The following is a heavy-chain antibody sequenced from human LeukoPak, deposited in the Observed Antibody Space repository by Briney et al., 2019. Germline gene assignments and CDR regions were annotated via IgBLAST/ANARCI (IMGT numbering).Heavy chain of an antibody. CDR3: AKCGFPGYEKTFDY. D-gene: IGHD5-12*01. Sequence: GGSLRLSCAASGFTFSTYSMNWVRQAPGKGLEWVSGISHSGGDTYYADSVKGRFTISRDNSKNTLYLQMNSLRAEDTAVYYCAKCGFPGYEKTFDYWGQGTLVTVSS. J-gene: IGHJ4*02. CDR2: ISHSGGDT. CDR1: GFTFSTYS. V-gene: IGHV3-23*01.